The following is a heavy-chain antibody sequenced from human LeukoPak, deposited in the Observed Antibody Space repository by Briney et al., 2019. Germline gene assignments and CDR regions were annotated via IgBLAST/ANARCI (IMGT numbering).Heavy chain of an antibody. J-gene: IGHJ4*02. CDR1: GYSFTSYW. CDR2: IYPADSDT. CDR3: ARLMGYYGSGSYYNSPFDY. V-gene: IGHV5-51*01. D-gene: IGHD3-10*01. Sequence: GESPKISCKGSGYSFTSYWIGWVRQMPGKGLEWMGIIYPADSDTTYSPSIQGQVTISADKSINTAYLQWNSLKPSDTAMYYCARLMGYYGSGSYYNSPFDYWGQGTLVTVSS.